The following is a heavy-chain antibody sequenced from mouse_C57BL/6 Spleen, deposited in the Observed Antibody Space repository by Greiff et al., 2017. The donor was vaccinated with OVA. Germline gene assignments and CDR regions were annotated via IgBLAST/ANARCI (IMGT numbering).Heavy chain of an antibody. Sequence: VKLQESGAELVRPGTSVKVSCKASGYAFTNYLIEWVKQRPGQGLEWIGVINPGSGGTNYNEKFKGKATLTADKSSSTAYMQLSSLTSEDSAVYFCARGYSNYFDYWGQGTTLTVSS. J-gene: IGHJ2*01. CDR1: GYAFTNYL. CDR3: ARGYSNYFDY. D-gene: IGHD2-5*01. CDR2: INPGSGGT. V-gene: IGHV1-54*01.